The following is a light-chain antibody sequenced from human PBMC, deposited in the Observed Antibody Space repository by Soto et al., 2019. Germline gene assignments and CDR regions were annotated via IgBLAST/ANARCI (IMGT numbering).Light chain of an antibody. V-gene: IGKV1-5*01. Sequence: DIQMTQSPSTLSASVGDSVTMTYRASQSISTWLAWYQQKPGKAPKLLIYDASSLESGVPSRFSGSGSGTEFTLTISSLQPDDFATYYCQQYNSYSQTVGQGTKVDIK. J-gene: IGKJ1*01. CDR3: QQYNSYSQT. CDR1: QSISTW. CDR2: DAS.